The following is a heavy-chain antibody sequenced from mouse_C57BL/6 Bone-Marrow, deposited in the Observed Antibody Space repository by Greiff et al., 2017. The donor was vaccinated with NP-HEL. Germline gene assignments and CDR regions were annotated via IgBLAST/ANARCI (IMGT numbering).Heavy chain of an antibody. J-gene: IGHJ4*01. D-gene: IGHD2-5*01. V-gene: IGHV1-81*01. CDR3: ARGELYYSNPYYAMDY. Sequence: VQLVESGAELARPGASVKLSCKASGYTFTSYGISWVKQRTGQGLEWIGEIYPRSGNTYYNEKFKGKATLTADKSSSTAYMELRSLTSEDSAVYFCARGELYYSNPYYAMDYWGQGTSVTVSS. CDR2: IYPRSGNT. CDR1: GYTFTSYG.